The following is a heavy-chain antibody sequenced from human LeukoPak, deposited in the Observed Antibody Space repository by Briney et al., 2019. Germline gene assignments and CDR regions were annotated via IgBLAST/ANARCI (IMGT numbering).Heavy chain of an antibody. V-gene: IGHV3-48*02. CDR1: GFTFSSYS. D-gene: IGHD1-14*01. CDR3: ARGGLITGVHYYYYGLDV. CDR2: ISSSSSTI. J-gene: IGHJ6*02. Sequence: GGSLRLSCAASGFTFSSYSMNWVRQAPGKGLEWVSYISSSSSTIYYADSVKGRFTISRDNAKNSLYLQMNSLRDEDTAVYYCARGGLITGVHYYYYGLDVWGQGTTVTVSS.